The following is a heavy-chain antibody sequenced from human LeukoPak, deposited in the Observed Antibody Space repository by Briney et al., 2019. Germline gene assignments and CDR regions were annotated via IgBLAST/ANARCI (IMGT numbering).Heavy chain of an antibody. Sequence: SETLSLTCTVSGDSITGYYWGWIRQPPGKGLEWIGNIYYTGNTYYNASLKSRVTISVDTSKNQFSLKVISMTAADTAVYYCARIGAVSAHFFDYWGQGTLVTVSS. J-gene: IGHJ4*02. D-gene: IGHD3-3*01. CDR1: GDSITGYY. CDR3: ARIGAVSAHFFDY. V-gene: IGHV4-39*07. CDR2: IYYTGNT.